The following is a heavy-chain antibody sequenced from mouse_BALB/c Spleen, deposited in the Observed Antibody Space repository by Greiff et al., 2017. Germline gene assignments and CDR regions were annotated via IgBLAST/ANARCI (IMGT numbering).Heavy chain of an antibody. CDR1: GYSITSDYA. Sequence: EVQLQESGPGLVKPSQSLSLTCTVTGYSITSDYAWNWIRQFPGNKLEWMGYISYSGSTSYNPSLKSRISITRDTSKNQFFLQLNSVTTEDTATYYCAIIYYGNYAWFAYWGQETLVTVSA. J-gene: IGHJ3*01. V-gene: IGHV3-2*02. D-gene: IGHD2-1*01. CDR3: AIIYYGNYAWFAY. CDR2: ISYSGST.